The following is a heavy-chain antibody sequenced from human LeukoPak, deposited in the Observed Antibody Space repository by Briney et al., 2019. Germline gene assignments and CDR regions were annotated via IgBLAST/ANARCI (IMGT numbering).Heavy chain of an antibody. J-gene: IGHJ6*02. Sequence: SETLSLTCTVSGGSISSYYRSWIRQPPGTGLEWIGYIYYSGSTNYNPSLKSRVTISVDTSKNQFSLKLSSVTAADTAVYYCARAIEYSESLYYYYGMDVWGQGTTVTVSS. V-gene: IGHV4-59*01. CDR2: IYYSGST. CDR3: ARAIEYSESLYYYYGMDV. CDR1: GGSISSYY. D-gene: IGHD1-26*01.